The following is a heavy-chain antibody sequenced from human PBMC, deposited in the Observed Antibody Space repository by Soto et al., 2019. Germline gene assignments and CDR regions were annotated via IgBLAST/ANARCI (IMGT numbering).Heavy chain of an antibody. CDR3: GTSEEMAAIILN. J-gene: IGHJ4*02. CDR2: IKSDGTRR. D-gene: IGHD5-12*01. CDR1: GFSFSSYW. V-gene: IGHV3-74*01. Sequence: PGVSLRLSWLASGFSFSSYWMQWVRQVPGKGLVWVSRIKSDGTRRDYAESVKGRFTISRDDAKNTLYLRMISLRVEDTAVYYWGTSEEMAAIILNRGQVSLVTDSS.